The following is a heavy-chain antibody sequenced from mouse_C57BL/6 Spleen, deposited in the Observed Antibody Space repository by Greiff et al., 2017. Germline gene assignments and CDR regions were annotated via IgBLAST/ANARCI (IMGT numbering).Heavy chain of an antibody. J-gene: IGHJ3*01. V-gene: IGHV1-59*01. CDR3: AREDYDVAWFAY. CDR1: GYTFTSYW. Sequence: VQLQQPGAELVRPGTSVKLSCKASGYTFTSYWMHWVKQRPGQGLEWIGVIDPSDSYTNYNQKFKGKATLTVDTSSSTAYMQLSSLTSEDSAVYYCAREDYDVAWFAYWGQGTLVTVSA. D-gene: IGHD2-4*01. CDR2: IDPSDSYT.